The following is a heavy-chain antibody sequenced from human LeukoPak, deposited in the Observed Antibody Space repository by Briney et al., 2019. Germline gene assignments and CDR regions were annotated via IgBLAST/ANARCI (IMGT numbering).Heavy chain of an antibody. J-gene: IGHJ4*02. D-gene: IGHD3-16*01. CDR3: ARWSYDFDY. CDR1: GFTFSSYY. Sequence: GESLKISCAVSGFTFSSYYMSWVRQAPGKGLEWVANIKQDGNEKFYVDSVKGRFTISRDNAKNSLYLQMNSLRADDTAVYYCARWSYDFDYWGQGTLVTVSS. CDR2: IKQDGNEK. V-gene: IGHV3-7*01.